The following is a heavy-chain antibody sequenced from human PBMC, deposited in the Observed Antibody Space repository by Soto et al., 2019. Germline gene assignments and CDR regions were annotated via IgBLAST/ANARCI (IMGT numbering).Heavy chain of an antibody. J-gene: IGHJ6*02. V-gene: IGHV5-51*01. D-gene: IGHD1-26*01. CDR3: AVKSGSYYYGMDV. CDR1: GYSFTSYW. Sequence: SLKISCKGSGYSFTSYWIGWVRQMPGKGLEWMGIIYPGDSDTRYSPSFQGQVTISADKSISTAYLQWSSLKASDTAMYYCAVKSGSYYYGMDVWGQGTTVTVSS. CDR2: IYPGDSDT.